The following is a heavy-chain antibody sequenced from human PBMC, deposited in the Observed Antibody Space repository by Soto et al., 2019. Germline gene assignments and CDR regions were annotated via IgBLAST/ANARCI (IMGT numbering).Heavy chain of an antibody. CDR3: ARGIGYYFDS. V-gene: IGHV4-39*01. D-gene: IGHD5-12*01. CDR2: IHYRGVT. CDR1: GGSISSSSYF. J-gene: IGHJ4*02. Sequence: PSETLSLTCTVSGGSISSSSYFWGWIRQPPGKGLEWIGNIHYRGVTYYNASLKSRVTISVDTSKNQFSLKLSSVTAADSAVYSCARGIGYYFDSWGQGTLVTV.